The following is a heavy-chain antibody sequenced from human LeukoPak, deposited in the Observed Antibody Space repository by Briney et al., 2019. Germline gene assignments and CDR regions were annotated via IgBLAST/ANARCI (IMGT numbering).Heavy chain of an antibody. CDR1: GGSFSGYY. J-gene: IGHJ6*03. CDR2: INHSGST. CDR3: ARDQVRYQLLFKVYYYYMDV. Sequence: PSETLSLACAVYGGSFSGYYWSWIRQPPGKGLEWIGEINHSGSTNYNPSLKSRVTISVDTSQNQFSLKLSSVTAADTAVYYCARDQVRYQLLFKVYYYYMDVWGKGTTVTVSS. V-gene: IGHV4-34*01. D-gene: IGHD2-2*01.